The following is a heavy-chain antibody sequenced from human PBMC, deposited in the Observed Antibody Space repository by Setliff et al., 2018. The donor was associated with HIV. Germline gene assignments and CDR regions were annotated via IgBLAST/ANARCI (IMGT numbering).Heavy chain of an antibody. CDR1: GFTFTNYD. Sequence: AGGSLRLSCAASGFTFTNYDMSWVRQAPGKGLEWVSLFSGSGGRTFYAGSVRGRFIISRDSSKNTLYLQMNSLRAEDTAIYYCAKHRSGGDYTSGVFDIWGQGTMVTVSS. J-gene: IGHJ3*02. CDR2: FSGSGGRT. CDR3: AKHRSGGDYTSGVFDI. D-gene: IGHD4-17*01. V-gene: IGHV3-23*01.